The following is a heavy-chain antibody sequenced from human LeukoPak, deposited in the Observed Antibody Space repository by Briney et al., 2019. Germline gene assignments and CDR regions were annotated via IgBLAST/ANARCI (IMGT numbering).Heavy chain of an antibody. D-gene: IGHD2-21*01. CDR3: ARGLWDFDY. J-gene: IGHJ4*02. CDR1: RFTFRSYW. V-gene: IGHV3-7*01. CDR2: IKQDGSEK. Sequence: GGSLRLSCAASRFTFRSYWMSWVRQAPGKGLEWVANIKQDGSEKYYVDSVKGRFTISRDNAKNSLYLQMNSLRAEDTAVFYCARGLWDFDYWGQGTLVTVSS.